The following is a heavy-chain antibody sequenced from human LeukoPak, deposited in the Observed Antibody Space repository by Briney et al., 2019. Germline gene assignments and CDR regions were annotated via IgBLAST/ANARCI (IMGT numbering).Heavy chain of an antibody. CDR1: GYTFTGYY. CDR3: ARSFSTVTTSDY. V-gene: IGHV1-2*02. CDR2: INPNSGGT. J-gene: IGHJ4*02. D-gene: IGHD4-17*01. Sequence: ASVKVSCKASGYTFTGYYMHWVRQAPGQGLEWMGWINPNSGGTNYAQKFQGRVTMTRNTSISTAYMELSSLRSEDTAVYYCARSFSTVTTSDYWGQGTLVTVSS.